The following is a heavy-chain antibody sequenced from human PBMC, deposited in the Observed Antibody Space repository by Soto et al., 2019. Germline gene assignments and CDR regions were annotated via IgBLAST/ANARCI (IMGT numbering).Heavy chain of an antibody. CDR3: AIGKYGRASAGLYI. V-gene: IGHV5-51*03. J-gene: IGHJ4*02. Sequence: PGDSLKISCKGSGYSFPTFWIAWVRQMPGKGLEWMGTIYPDDSDTRYSPSFQGQVTISADKSIQTAYLQWGSLKASDGVLYYCAIGKYGRASAGLYIWGQETPLTVS. D-gene: IGHD2-8*01. CDR1: GYSFPTFW. CDR2: IYPDDSDT.